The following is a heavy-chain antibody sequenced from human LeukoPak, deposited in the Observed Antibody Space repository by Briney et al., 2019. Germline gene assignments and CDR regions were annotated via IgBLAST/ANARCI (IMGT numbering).Heavy chain of an antibody. CDR1: GFTFRSYD. Sequence: PGGSLRLSCAASGFTFRSYDMHWVRQATGKGLEWVSGIGTAGEIYYPGSVKGRFTISRDNAKNPLYLQMNSLRAEDTAVYYCARGNSGYGPYYYYYYMDVWGKGTTVTISS. D-gene: IGHD5-12*01. V-gene: IGHV3-13*01. CDR2: IGTAGEI. CDR3: ARGNSGYGPYYYYYYMDV. J-gene: IGHJ6*03.